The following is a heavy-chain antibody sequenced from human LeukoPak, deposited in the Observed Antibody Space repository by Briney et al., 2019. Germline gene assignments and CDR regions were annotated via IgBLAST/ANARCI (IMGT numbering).Heavy chain of an antibody. CDR2: ISAYNGNT. V-gene: IGHV1-18*01. CDR3: ARDRGITMIVVANDY. CDR1: GYTFTSYG. Sequence: GASVKVSCXASGYTFTSYGISWVRQAPGRGLEWMGWISAYNGNTNYAQKLQGRVTMTTDTSTSTAYMELRSRRSDDTAVYYCARDRGITMIVVANDYWGQGTLVTVSS. D-gene: IGHD3-22*01. J-gene: IGHJ4*02.